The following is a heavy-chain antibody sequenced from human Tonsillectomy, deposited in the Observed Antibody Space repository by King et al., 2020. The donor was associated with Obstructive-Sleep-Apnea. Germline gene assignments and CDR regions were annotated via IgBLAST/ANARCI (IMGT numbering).Heavy chain of an antibody. V-gene: IGHV3-23*04. CDR3: AKDSMEYDTVTGPVDY. CDR2: ISGSGGGT. J-gene: IGHJ4*02. D-gene: IGHD2-21*02. CDR1: GFTFRSYA. Sequence: EVQLVESGGGLVQPGGSLRLSCACSGFTFRSYAMSWVRQVPGKGLEWVSGISGSGGGTHYADSVKGRFTISRDNSKNTLYLQMNSLRAEDTAVYYCAKDSMEYDTVTGPVDYWGQGTLVTVSS.